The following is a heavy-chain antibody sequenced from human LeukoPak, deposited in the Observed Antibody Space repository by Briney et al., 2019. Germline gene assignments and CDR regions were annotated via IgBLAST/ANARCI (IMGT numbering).Heavy chain of an antibody. CDR2: ISGSGGST. CDR1: GFTFSSYA. CDR3: AKDQVLGGLYGMDV. V-gene: IGHV3-23*01. J-gene: IGHJ6*02. Sequence: GGSLRLSCAASGFTFSSYAMSWVRQAPGKGLEWVSAISGSGGSTYYADSVKGRFTISRDNSKNTLYLQMNSLRAEDTAVYYCAKDQVLGGLYGMDVWGQGTTVTVSS. D-gene: IGHD3-10*01.